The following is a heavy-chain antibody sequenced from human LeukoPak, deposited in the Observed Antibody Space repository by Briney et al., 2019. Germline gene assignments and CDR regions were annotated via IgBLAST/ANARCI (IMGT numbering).Heavy chain of an antibody. Sequence: SETLSLTCTVSGGSISSSSYYWGWIRQPPGKGLEWIGSIYYSGSTYYNPSLESRVTISVDTSKNQFSLKLSSVTAADTAVYYCARHVINGGNMDVWGKGTTVTVSS. V-gene: IGHV4-39*01. D-gene: IGHD2-15*01. J-gene: IGHJ6*03. CDR3: ARHVINGGNMDV. CDR2: IYYSGST. CDR1: GGSISSSSYY.